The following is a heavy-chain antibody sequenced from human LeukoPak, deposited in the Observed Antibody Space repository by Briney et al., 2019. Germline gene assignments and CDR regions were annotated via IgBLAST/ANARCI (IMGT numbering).Heavy chain of an antibody. D-gene: IGHD4-17*01. Sequence: GGSLRLSCAASGFTFSSFWMYWVRQASGKGLVWVSRINTDGSSTSYADTVKGRFSISRDNAKNTLDLQMNSLRADDTAVYYCARQTGATTTGGYYFDHWGQGTLVTVSS. CDR3: ARQTGATTTGGYYFDH. CDR1: GFTFSSFW. V-gene: IGHV3-74*01. CDR2: INTDGSST. J-gene: IGHJ4*02.